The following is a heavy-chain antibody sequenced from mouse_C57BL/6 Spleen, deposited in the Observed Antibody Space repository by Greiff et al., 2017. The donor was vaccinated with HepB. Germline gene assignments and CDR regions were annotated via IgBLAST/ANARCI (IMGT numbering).Heavy chain of an antibody. J-gene: IGHJ4*01. Sequence: QVQLQQPGAELVKPGASVKLSCKASGYTFTSYWMPWVKQRPGQGLEWIGEIDPSDSYTNYNQKFKGKATLTVDTSSSTAYMQLSSLTSEDSAVYYCARHGAMDYWGQGTSVTVSS. CDR2: IDPSDSYT. V-gene: IGHV1-50*01. CDR1: GYTFTSYW. CDR3: ARHGAMDY.